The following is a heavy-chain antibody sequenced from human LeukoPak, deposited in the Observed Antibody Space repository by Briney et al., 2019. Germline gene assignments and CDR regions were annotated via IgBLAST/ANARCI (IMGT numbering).Heavy chain of an antibody. Sequence: GGSLRFSCGASGITVRNNYMSWVRQAPGKGLEWVSAISGSGGSTYYADSVKGRFTISRDNSKNTLYLQMNSLRAEDTAVYYCARAGRGFTYGYSDSWGQGTLVTVSS. J-gene: IGHJ4*02. D-gene: IGHD2-8*01. V-gene: IGHV3-23*01. CDR3: ARAGRGFTYGYSDS. CDR1: GITVRNNY. CDR2: ISGSGGST.